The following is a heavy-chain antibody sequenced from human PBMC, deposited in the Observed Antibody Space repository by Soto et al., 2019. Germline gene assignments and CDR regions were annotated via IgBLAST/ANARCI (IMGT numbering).Heavy chain of an antibody. Sequence: PGGSLRLSCAASGFTFSYYYMSWIRQAPGKGLEWVSYISSSSSYTNYADSVKGRFTISRDNAKNSLYLQMNSLRAEDTAVYYCARAPTAHSSSSHFDYWGQGTLVTVSS. CDR3: ARAPTAHSSSSHFDY. CDR2: ISSSSSYT. V-gene: IGHV3-11*06. D-gene: IGHD6-6*01. J-gene: IGHJ4*02. CDR1: GFTFSYYY.